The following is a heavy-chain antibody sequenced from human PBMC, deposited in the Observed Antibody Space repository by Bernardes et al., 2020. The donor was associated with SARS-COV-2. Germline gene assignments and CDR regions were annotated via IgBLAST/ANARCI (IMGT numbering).Heavy chain of an antibody. V-gene: IGHV3-23*01. D-gene: IGHD3-3*01. J-gene: IGHJ4*02. Sequence: ESDCNNFEMHRVRQAPGKALEWVSSLSGGGVSTYYADYVRGRFTISRDNPKRSTFLQMKRLTVEDTAIYYCAKGRRRFFGPIDFWGQGILVIVSS. CDR1: ESDCNNFE. CDR2: LSGGGVST. CDR3: AKGRRRFFGPIDF.